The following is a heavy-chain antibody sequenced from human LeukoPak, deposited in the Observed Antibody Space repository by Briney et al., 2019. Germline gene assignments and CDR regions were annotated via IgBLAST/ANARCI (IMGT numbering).Heavy chain of an antibody. CDR1: GGSISSGDYY. D-gene: IGHD1-26*01. CDR3: ARHVGGSYYPNWFDP. V-gene: IGHV4-30-4*01. J-gene: IGHJ5*02. Sequence: PSETLSLTCTVSGGSISSGDYYWSWIRQPPGKGLEWIGYIYYSGSTYYNPSLKSRVTISVDTSKNQFSLKLSSVTAADTAVYYCARHVGGSYYPNWFDPWGQGTLVTVSS. CDR2: IYYSGST.